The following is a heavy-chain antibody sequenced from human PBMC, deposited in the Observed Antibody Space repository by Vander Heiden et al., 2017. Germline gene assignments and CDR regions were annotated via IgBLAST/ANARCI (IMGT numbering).Heavy chain of an antibody. V-gene: IGHV1-18*01. J-gene: IGHJ4*02. CDR1: GYTFSNFG. CDR2: INVNNGDT. CDR3: ARDPAYSSGFLDH. D-gene: IGHD6-19*01. Sequence: QVQLVQSGGEVKKPGDSVKVSCEAAGYTFSNFGITWVRQAPGQGLEWMGWINVNNGDTKYLQTFQGRVTLTTDTSTNTAYLELRSLRSDDTALYYCARDPAYSSGFLDHWGQGTLLTVSS.